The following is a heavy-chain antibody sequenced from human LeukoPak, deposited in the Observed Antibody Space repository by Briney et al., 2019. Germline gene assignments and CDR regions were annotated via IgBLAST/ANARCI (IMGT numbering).Heavy chain of an antibody. CDR1: GYTFTGYY. V-gene: IGHV1-2*06. D-gene: IGHD6-19*01. CDR2: INPNSGGT. CDR3: ARTVAGDNDAFDI. Sequence: GASVKVSCKASGYTFTGYYMHWVRQAPGQGLEWMGRINPNSGGTNYAQKFQGRITMTRDTSISTAYMELSRLRSDDTAVYYCARTVAGDNDAFDIWGKGTMVTVSS. J-gene: IGHJ3*02.